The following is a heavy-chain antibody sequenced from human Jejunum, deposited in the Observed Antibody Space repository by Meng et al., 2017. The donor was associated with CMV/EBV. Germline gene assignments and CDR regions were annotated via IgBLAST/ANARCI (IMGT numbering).Heavy chain of an antibody. CDR1: GFTFSLYA. CDR2: SSSDGNDK. Sequence: SGFTFSLYAVHWVRQAPGKGLEWVAVSSSDGNDKFYADSVKGRFSISRDNSKKTLILQMSSLTTDDTAVYYCARDHYSDPTYTEYWGQGTLVTVSS. CDR3: ARDHYSDPTYTEY. J-gene: IGHJ4*02. V-gene: IGHV3-30*04. D-gene: IGHD3-22*01.